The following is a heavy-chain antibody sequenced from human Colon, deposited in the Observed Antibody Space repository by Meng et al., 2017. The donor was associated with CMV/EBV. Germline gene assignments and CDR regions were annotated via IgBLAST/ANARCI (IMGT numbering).Heavy chain of an antibody. Sequence: KASGYTFTSYAMHWVRQAPGQRLEWMGWITAGNGNTKYSQKFQGRVTITRDTSASTAYMELSSLRSEDTAVYYCARGRAVAAPYYFDYWGQGTLVTVS. CDR3: ARGRAVAAPYYFDY. D-gene: IGHD6-19*01. CDR2: ITAGNGNT. CDR1: GYTFTSYA. V-gene: IGHV1-3*01. J-gene: IGHJ4*02.